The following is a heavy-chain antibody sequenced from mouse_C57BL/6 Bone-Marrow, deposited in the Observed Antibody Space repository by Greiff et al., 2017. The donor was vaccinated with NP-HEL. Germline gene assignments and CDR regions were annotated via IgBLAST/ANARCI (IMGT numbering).Heavy chain of an antibody. CDR3: ARYSNWASWFAY. D-gene: IGHD2-5*01. CDR1: GFTFSSYA. J-gene: IGHJ3*01. CDR2: ISDGGSYT. Sequence: EVQLVESGGGLVKPGGSLKLSCAASGFTFSSYAMSWVRQTPENRLEWVATISDGGSYTYYPDNVKGRFTISRDNAKNTLYLQMSHLKSEDTAMYYCARYSNWASWFAYWGRGTLVTVSA. V-gene: IGHV5-4*01.